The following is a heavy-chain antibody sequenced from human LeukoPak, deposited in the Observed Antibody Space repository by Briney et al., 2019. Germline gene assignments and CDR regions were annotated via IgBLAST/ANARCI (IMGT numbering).Heavy chain of an antibody. Sequence: PSETLSLTCAVSGASISSGGYSWNWIRLPPGKGLEWIANIYHSGNTYYNPSLRSRVTISVDTSKNQFSLMLSSVTAADTALYYCAGKKDYGDYVDYWGQGTLVTVSS. J-gene: IGHJ4*02. V-gene: IGHV4-30-2*01. CDR2: IYHSGNT. D-gene: IGHD4-17*01. CDR3: AGKKDYGDYVDY. CDR1: GASISSGGYS.